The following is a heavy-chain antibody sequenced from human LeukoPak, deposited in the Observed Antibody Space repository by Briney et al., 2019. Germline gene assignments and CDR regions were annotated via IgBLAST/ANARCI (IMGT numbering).Heavy chain of an antibody. V-gene: IGHV3-30-3*01. J-gene: IGHJ2*01. CDR1: VFTFSAYV. Sequence: PGGSLRLSCADSVFTFSAYVIHCVRQAPGQGLEWVAVVSDDGSKKNYADSLKGRFTISRDNSKNTRYLQVNSLSAEDTAVYYCAGEDCSRTTCYRHFDLWGRGTLVTV. CDR3: AGEDCSRTTCYRHFDL. CDR2: VSDDGSKK. D-gene: IGHD2-2*01.